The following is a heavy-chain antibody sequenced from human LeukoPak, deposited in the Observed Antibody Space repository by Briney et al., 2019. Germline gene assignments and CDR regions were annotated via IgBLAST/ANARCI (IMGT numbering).Heavy chain of an antibody. Sequence: ASVKVSCKASGGTFSSYAISWVRQAPGQGLEWMGGIIPIFGTANYAQKFQGRVTITADESTSTAYMELSSLRSEDTAVYHCAREGPYSSGWDLDYWGQGTLVTVSS. D-gene: IGHD6-19*01. CDR1: GGTFSSYA. J-gene: IGHJ4*02. CDR3: AREGPYSSGWDLDY. V-gene: IGHV1-69*01. CDR2: IIPIFGTA.